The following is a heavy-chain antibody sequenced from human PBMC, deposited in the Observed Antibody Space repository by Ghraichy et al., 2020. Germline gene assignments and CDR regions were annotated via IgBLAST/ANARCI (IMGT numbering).Heavy chain of an antibody. D-gene: IGHD2-21*01. CDR1: GFTFNSFE. CDR3: ARETAHCGGDCHDY. CDR2: ISRSGDSI. J-gene: IGHJ4*02. V-gene: IGHV3-48*03. Sequence: GGSLRLSCVASGFTFNSFEMNWVRQAPGKGLEWISYISRSGDSIYYADSVQGRFTISRDNAKNSLHLQMNSLRAEDTAVYYCARETAHCGGDCHDYWGQGTLVTVSS.